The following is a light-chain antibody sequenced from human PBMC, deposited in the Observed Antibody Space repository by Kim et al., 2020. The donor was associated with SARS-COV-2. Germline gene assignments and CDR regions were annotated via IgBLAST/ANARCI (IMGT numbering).Light chain of an antibody. CDR2: RSN. J-gene: IGLJ2*01. CDR1: SSNIGSDY. Sequence: QPVLTQPPSASGTPGQRVTISCSGSSSNIGSDYAYWYQQLPGTAPKVLIYRSNQRPSGVPDRFSGSKSDTSASLAISGLRSEDEGDYYCASWDDSLSGLVFGGGTQLTVL. V-gene: IGLV1-47*01. CDR3: ASWDDSLSGLV.